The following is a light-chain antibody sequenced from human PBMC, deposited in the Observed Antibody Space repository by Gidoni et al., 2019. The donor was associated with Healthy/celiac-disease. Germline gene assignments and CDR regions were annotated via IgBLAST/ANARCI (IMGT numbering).Light chain of an antibody. Sequence: DIQMTQSPSTLSASVGDRVTITCRASQSISSWLAWYQQKPGKAPKLLIYDASSLESGVPSRFSGSGSGTEFTLTISSLQPDDFATSYCQQYNSYSFLTFGGGTKVEIK. CDR3: QQYNSYSFLT. CDR1: QSISSW. V-gene: IGKV1-5*01. J-gene: IGKJ4*01. CDR2: DAS.